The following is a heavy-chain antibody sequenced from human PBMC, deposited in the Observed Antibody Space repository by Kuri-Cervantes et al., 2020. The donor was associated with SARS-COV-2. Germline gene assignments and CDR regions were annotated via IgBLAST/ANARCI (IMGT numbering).Heavy chain of an antibody. CDR2: IIPILGIA. CDR1: GGTFSSYA. Sequence: SVKVSCKASGGTFSSYAISWVRQAPGQGLEWMGRIIPILGIANYAQKFQGRVTITADTSIAYMELFSLRSADTAVYYCARDDGGAAGQESIFDYWGQGTLVTVSS. CDR3: ARDDGGAAGQESIFDY. J-gene: IGHJ4*02. V-gene: IGHV1-69*04. D-gene: IGHD6-13*01.